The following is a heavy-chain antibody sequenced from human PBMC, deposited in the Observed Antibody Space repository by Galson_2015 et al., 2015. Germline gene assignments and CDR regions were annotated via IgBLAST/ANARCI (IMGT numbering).Heavy chain of an antibody. Sequence: SLRLSCAASGFTFDDYAMHWVRQAPGKGLEWVSGISWNSGSIGYADSVKGRFTISRDNAKNSLYLQMNSLRAEDTALYYCAKGYDILTGYHGPHGPPFDYWGQGTLVTVSS. CDR3: AKGYDILTGYHGPHGPPFDY. D-gene: IGHD3-9*01. CDR2: ISWNSGSI. V-gene: IGHV3-9*01. CDR1: GFTFDDYA. J-gene: IGHJ4*02.